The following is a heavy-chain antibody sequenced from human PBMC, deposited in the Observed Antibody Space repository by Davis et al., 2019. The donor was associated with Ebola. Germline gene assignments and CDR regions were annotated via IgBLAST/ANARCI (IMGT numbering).Heavy chain of an antibody. D-gene: IGHD2-21*01. J-gene: IGHJ4*02. Sequence: ASVKVSCKASGYTFTGYYMHWVRQAPGQGLEWMGWINPNSGGTNYAQKFQGWVTMTRDTSTRTVYMELSSLRSEDTAVYYCARGRGHYEYSGGDYWGQGTLVIVSS. CDR3: ARGRGHYEYSGGDY. CDR2: INPNSGGT. V-gene: IGHV1-2*04. CDR1: GYTFTGYY.